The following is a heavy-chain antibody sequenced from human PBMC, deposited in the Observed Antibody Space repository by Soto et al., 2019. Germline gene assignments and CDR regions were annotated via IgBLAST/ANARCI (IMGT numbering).Heavy chain of an antibody. D-gene: IGHD1-26*01. CDR1: GFTFSSYG. J-gene: IGHJ4*02. CDR3: AKSLSVGDNTHFEY. CDR2: ISGSGGST. V-gene: IGHV3-23*01. Sequence: GGSLRLSCAASGFTFSSYGMSWVRQAPGKGLEWVSAISGSGGSTYYADSVKGRFTISRDNSKNTLYLQMNSLRAEDTAVYYCAKSLSVGDNTHFEYWGQGTLVTVSS.